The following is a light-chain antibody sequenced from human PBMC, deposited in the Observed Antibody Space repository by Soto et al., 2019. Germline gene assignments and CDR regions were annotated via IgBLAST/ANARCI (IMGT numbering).Light chain of an antibody. Sequence: QSALTQPASVSGSPGQSITISCTGTSSDVGGYNYVSWYQQHPGKAPKLMLYEVSHRPSGVSNRFSGSKSGNTASLTISGLQAEDEADYYCSSYTSRSTLVFGGGTKLTVL. CDR2: EVS. V-gene: IGLV2-14*01. J-gene: IGLJ2*01. CDR1: SSDVGGYNY. CDR3: SSYTSRSTLV.